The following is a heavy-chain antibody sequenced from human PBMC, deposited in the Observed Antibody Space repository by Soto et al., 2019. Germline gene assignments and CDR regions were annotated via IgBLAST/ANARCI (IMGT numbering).Heavy chain of an antibody. CDR2: IYWDDDK. CDR1: GFSLSTSGVG. D-gene: IGHD3-22*01. CDR3: VHSPSSGYNYFRWFDP. Sequence: QITLKESGPMLVKPTQTLTLTCTFSGFSLSTSGVGVGWIRQPPGKALEWLALIYWDDDKRYSPPLKSRLTIPDDPSTHQVVLTITNMDPVDTATYYCVHSPSSGYNYFRWFDPWGQGALVTVSS. V-gene: IGHV2-5*02. J-gene: IGHJ5*02.